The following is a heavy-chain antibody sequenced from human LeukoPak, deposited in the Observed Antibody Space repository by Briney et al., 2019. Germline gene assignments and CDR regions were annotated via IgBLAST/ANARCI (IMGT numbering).Heavy chain of an antibody. CDR1: GGSISSSSYY. J-gene: IGHJ5*02. Sequence: SETLSLTCTVSGGSISSSSYYWGWSRQPPGKGLEWIGSIYYSGSTYYNPSLKSRVTISVDTSKNQFSLKLSSVTAADTAVYYCARRQRYCSGGSCYIWFDPWGQGTLVTVSS. V-gene: IGHV4-39*01. D-gene: IGHD2-15*01. CDR2: IYYSGST. CDR3: ARRQRYCSGGSCYIWFDP.